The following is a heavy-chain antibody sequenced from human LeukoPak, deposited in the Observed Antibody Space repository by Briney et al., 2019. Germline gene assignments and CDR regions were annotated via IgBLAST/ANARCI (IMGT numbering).Heavy chain of an antibody. V-gene: IGHV4-61*02. D-gene: IGHD2-8*01. CDR2: IYTSGST. Sequence: SQTLSLTCTVSGDSISSGSYYWSWIRQPAGKGLEWIGRIYTSGSTNYNPSLKSRVTISVDTSKNQFSLNLSSVTAADTAVYYCARDNVLDFDYWSQGTLVTVSS. CDR3: ARDNVLDFDY. J-gene: IGHJ4*02. CDR1: GDSISSGSYY.